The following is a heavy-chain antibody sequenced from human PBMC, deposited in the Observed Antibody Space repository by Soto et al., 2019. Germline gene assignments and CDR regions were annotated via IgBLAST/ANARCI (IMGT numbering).Heavy chain of an antibody. CDR3: ARGYRDSSGYYYSGWFDP. J-gene: IGHJ5*02. D-gene: IGHD3-22*01. Sequence: QLQLQESGSGLVKPSQTLSLTCAVSGGSISSGGYSWSWIRQPPGKGLEWIGYIYHSGSTYYNPSLKSRVTISVDRSKNQFSLKLSSVTAADTAVYYCARGYRDSSGYYYSGWFDPWGQGTLVTVSS. CDR1: GGSISSGGYS. V-gene: IGHV4-30-2*01. CDR2: IYHSGST.